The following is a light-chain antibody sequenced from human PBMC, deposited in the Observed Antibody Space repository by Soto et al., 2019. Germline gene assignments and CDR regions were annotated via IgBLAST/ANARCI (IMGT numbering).Light chain of an antibody. V-gene: IGKV3-15*01. CDR2: GAS. Sequence: ELVMTQSPATLSVSPGERVTLSCRASQSLSSNLAWYQQKPGQAPRLLIYGASTRATDIPARFSGSGSGTEFTITISSLQSEDCAVYFCQQYNNWPLAFGQGTRLEIK. CDR3: QQYNNWPLA. J-gene: IGKJ5*01. CDR1: QSLSSN.